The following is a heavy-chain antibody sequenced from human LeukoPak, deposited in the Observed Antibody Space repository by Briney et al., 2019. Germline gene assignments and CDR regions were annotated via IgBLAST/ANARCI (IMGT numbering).Heavy chain of an antibody. J-gene: IGHJ4*02. D-gene: IGHD3-22*01. V-gene: IGHV5-51*01. Sequence: GESLKISCKGSEYTFTSYWIAWVRQMPGKGLEWMGSIYPGDSDTRYSPSFQGQVTISADKSIKTAYLQWSSLKASDTAIFYCAKIEYYYDSSGHYVPRYFDYWGQGTRVTVSS. CDR2: IYPGDSDT. CDR3: AKIEYYYDSSGHYVPRYFDY. CDR1: EYTFTSYW.